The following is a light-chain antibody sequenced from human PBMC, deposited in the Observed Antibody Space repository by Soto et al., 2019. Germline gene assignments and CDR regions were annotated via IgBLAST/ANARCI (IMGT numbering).Light chain of an antibody. CDR1: QSISSW. CDR2: KAS. CDR3: QQYNSYPWT. V-gene: IGKV1-5*03. Sequence: DIQMTQSPSPLSASVGDKVTITFRASQSISSWLAWYQQKPGKAPKLLIYKASTLESGVPSNFSGSGSGTEFTLSISSLQPEDFATYYCQQYNSYPWTFGQGTKVDIK. J-gene: IGKJ1*01.